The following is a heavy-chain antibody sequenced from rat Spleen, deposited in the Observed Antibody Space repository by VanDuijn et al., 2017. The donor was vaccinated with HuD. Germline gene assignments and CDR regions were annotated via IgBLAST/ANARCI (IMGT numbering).Heavy chain of an antibody. CDR1: GFTFSNYG. D-gene: IGHD1-2*01. Sequence: EVQLVESGGGLVQPGRSLKLSCAASGFTFSNYGMAWVRQAPTKGLEWVASISTGGGNTYYRDSVRGRFTISRDNAKSTLYLQMDSLRSEDTATYYCATHGTMAARSGYYFDSWGQGVMVTVSS. CDR2: ISTGGGNT. J-gene: IGHJ2*01. V-gene: IGHV5S13*01. CDR3: ATHGTMAARSGYYFDS.